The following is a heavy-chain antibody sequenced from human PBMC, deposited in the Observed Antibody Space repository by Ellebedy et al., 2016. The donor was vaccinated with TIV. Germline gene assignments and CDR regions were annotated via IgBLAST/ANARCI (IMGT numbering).Heavy chain of an antibody. CDR2: INHSGNI. J-gene: IGHJ4*02. Sequence: MPSETLSLTCAVYGGSFSFHYWSWIRQFPGEGLEWIGEINHSGNINYNPSLKSRVTISVDMSKNQFSLKLSSVTAADTAVYYCASRLSSSGYYYWGQGTLVTVSS. CDR1: GGSFSFHY. CDR3: ASRLSSSGYYY. V-gene: IGHV4-34*01. D-gene: IGHD3-22*01.